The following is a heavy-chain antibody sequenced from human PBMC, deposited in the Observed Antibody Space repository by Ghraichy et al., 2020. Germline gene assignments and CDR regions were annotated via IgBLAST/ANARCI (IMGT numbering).Heavy chain of an antibody. Sequence: ASGKVSCKASGYTFTSYGISWVRQAPGQGLEWMGWISAYNGNTNYAQKLQGRVTMTTDTSTSTAYMELRSLRSDDTAVYYCARVDVVVPAAIDPDYWGQGTLVTVSS. CDR2: ISAYNGNT. J-gene: IGHJ4*02. D-gene: IGHD2-2*02. CDR1: GYTFTSYG. CDR3: ARVDVVVPAAIDPDY. V-gene: IGHV1-18*01.